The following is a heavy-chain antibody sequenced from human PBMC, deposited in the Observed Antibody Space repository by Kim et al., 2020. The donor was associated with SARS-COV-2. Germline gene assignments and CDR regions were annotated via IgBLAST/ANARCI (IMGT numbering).Heavy chain of an antibody. V-gene: IGHV4-39*01. Sequence: SETLSLTCTVSGGSISSSSYYWGWIRQPPGKGLEWIGSIYYSGSTYYNPSLKSRVTISVDTSKNQFSLKLSSVTAADTAVYYCARHPPNGYVNFDYWGQGTLVTVSS. CDR2: IYYSGST. CDR1: GGSISSSSYY. CDR3: ARHPPNGYVNFDY. D-gene: IGHD5-18*01. J-gene: IGHJ4*02.